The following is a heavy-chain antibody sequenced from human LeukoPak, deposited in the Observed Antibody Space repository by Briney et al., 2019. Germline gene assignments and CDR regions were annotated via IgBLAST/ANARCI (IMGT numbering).Heavy chain of an antibody. CDR3: ARGVTSAWYLRYYFEY. CDR1: GFIFGSYW. D-gene: IGHD6-13*01. CDR2: IKQDGSET. V-gene: IGHV3-7*03. Sequence: GESLRLSCAASGFIFGSYWMSWVRQVPGKGLEWVANIKQDGSETYYVDSVEGRFTISRDNAKNSLFLQMNSLRADDTALYYCARGVTSAWYLRYYFEYWGQGILVTVSS. J-gene: IGHJ4*02.